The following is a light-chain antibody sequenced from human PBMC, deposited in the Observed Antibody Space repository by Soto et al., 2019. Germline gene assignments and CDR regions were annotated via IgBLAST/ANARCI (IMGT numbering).Light chain of an antibody. CDR3: QTWGTGIQV. CDR1: SGHSSYA. CDR2: LNSDGSH. V-gene: IGLV4-69*01. Sequence: QLVLTQSPSASASLGASVKLTCTLSSGHSSYAIAWHQQQPEKGPRYLMKLNSDGSHRKGDGIPDRFSGSSSGAERYLTISSLQSEDEADYCCQTWGTGIQVFGGGTKLTVL. J-gene: IGLJ2*01.